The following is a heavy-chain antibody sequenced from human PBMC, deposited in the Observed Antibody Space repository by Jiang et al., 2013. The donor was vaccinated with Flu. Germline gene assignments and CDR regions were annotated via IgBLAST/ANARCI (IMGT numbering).Heavy chain of an antibody. V-gene: IGHV1-46*01. D-gene: IGHD1-26*01. CDR1: GYTFTSYY. Sequence: VQLVESGAEVMKPGASVKVSCRASGYTFTSYYLHWVRQAPGHGLEWMGIINPSGGSTTYAQKFQGRVIMTRDKSTSTVYMELNSLRSEDTAVYYCATFAGATGTFDYWGQGTLVTVSS. J-gene: IGHJ4*02. CDR3: ATFAGATGTFDY. CDR2: INPSGGST.